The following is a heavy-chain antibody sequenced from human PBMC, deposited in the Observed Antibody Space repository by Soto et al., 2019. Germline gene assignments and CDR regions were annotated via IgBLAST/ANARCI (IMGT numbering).Heavy chain of an antibody. CDR1: GYTFTTYG. Sequence: QLQLVQSGTELKKPGASVKVYCKASGYTFTTYGITWVRQAPGQGLEWMGWINADYGNTNYEQKFQGRVTMTTDTSTNTAYMELRSLRSDDTAVYYCARKSLSNFNWFDPWGQGTLVTVSS. V-gene: IGHV1-18*04. D-gene: IGHD4-4*01. CDR2: INADYGNT. J-gene: IGHJ5*02. CDR3: ARKSLSNFNWFDP.